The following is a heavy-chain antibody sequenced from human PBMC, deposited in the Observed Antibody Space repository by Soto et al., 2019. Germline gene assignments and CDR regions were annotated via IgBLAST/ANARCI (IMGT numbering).Heavy chain of an antibody. CDR3: ARVSDCSGGTCHDAVDV. Sequence: QVQLVQSGAEVKKPGASVKVSCKASGYTFTNYYMHWVRQAPGQGLEWMGITNPRGGRSSYAQNFQGRVTITSDTSPSTLYMEVSSLRSEDTAVYYCARVSDCSGGTCHDAVDVWGQGTMVIVSS. V-gene: IGHV1-46*03. D-gene: IGHD2-15*01. J-gene: IGHJ3*01. CDR1: GYTFTNYY. CDR2: TNPRGGRS.